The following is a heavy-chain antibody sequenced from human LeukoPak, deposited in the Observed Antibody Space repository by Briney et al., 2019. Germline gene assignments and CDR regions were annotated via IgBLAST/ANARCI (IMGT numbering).Heavy chain of an antibody. Sequence: SENLSRTGTVSGGSISSSSYYWGWIRQPPGKGLEWNGSSYYSGSTYYNPSRKSRVTISVDTSKNQFSLKLSSVNAADTAVYYCARAGVSSSWGRNYYFDYWGQGTLVTVSS. D-gene: IGHD6-13*01. CDR1: GGSISSSSYY. V-gene: IGHV4-39*07. CDR2: SYYSGST. CDR3: ARAGVSSSWGRNYYFDY. J-gene: IGHJ4*02.